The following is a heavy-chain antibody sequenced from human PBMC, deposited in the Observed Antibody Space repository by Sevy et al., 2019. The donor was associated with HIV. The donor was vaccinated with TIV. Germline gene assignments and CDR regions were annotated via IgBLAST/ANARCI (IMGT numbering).Heavy chain of an antibody. J-gene: IGHJ4*02. CDR2: FDPEDGDPEDGKT. D-gene: IGHD3-22*01. CDR1: GYTLAKFS. V-gene: IGHV1-24*01. CDR3: ATTKDYYDSSGYPFDY. Sequence: ASVKVSCKVSGYTLAKFSIHWVRQAPGKGLEWMTSFDPEDGDPEDGKTIYAQKFLGRVTMTEDTFTDTAYMELSSLRSDDTAVYYCATTKDYYDSSGYPFDYWGQGTLVTVSS.